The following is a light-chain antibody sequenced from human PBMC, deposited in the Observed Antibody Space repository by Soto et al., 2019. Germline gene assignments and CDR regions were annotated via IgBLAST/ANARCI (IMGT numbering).Light chain of an antibody. CDR3: CSYAGSSFYV. J-gene: IGLJ1*01. CDR2: EVS. CDR1: SSDVGSYNL. V-gene: IGLV2-23*02. Sequence: QSALTQPASVSGSPGQSITISCTGTSSDVGSYNLVSWYQQQPGKVPKLMIYEVSKRPSGVSNRFSGSKSGNTASLTISGLQAEDEADYYCCSYAGSSFYVFGTGPKVTVL.